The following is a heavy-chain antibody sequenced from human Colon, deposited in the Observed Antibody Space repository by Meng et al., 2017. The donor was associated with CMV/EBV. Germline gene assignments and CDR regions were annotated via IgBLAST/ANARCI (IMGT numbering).Heavy chain of an antibody. V-gene: IGHV4-39*07. J-gene: IGHJ4*02. CDR3: ARDNPILAPG. D-gene: IGHD2-15*01. CDR1: GGSISSSSYY. CDR2: FYYSGTT. Sequence: SETLSLTCTVSGGSISSSSYYWGWIRQPPGKGLEWIGSFYYSGTTYYNPSLESRVTISIDLSKNQFSLKLKSLTAADTAVYYCARDNPILAPGWGQGTLVTVSS.